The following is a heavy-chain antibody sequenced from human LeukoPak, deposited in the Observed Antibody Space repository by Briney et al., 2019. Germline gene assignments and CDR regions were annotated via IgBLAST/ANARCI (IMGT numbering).Heavy chain of an antibody. V-gene: IGHV3-21*01. CDR3: ARCSGGSCSDSDDY. D-gene: IGHD2-15*01. CDR1: GFTFSSYS. J-gene: IGHJ4*02. Sequence: PGGSLRLSCAASGFTFSSYSMNWVRQAPGKGLEWVSSISSNSRYIYYADSVKGRFTISRDSAKNSLYLQMNSLRAEDTAVYYCARCSGGSCSDSDDYWGQGTLVTVSS. CDR2: ISSNSRYI.